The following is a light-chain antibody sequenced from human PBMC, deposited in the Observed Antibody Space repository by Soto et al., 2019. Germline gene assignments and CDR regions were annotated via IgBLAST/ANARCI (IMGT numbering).Light chain of an antibody. CDR2: DVS. CDR1: QSISSW. J-gene: IGKJ1*01. V-gene: IGKV1-5*01. CDR3: QQYNSYPWT. Sequence: DIQMTQSPSALSASVGDRVTITCRASQSISSWLAWYQQTPGKAPKLLIYDVSSLESGVPSRFSGSASGTEFTLTISSLQPDDFATYYCQQYNSYPWTFGQGTKVDIK.